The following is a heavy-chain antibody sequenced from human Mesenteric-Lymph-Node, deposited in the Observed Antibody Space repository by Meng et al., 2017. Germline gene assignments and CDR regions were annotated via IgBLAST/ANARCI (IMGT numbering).Heavy chain of an antibody. CDR2: ISYDGSKK. CDR1: RFTFSRYP. J-gene: IGHJ3*02. CDR3: ARAIVVVRDNKRNDAFDI. V-gene: IGHV3-30*04. Sequence: GGSLRLSCAASRFTFSRYPMHWVRQAPGKGLEWVAVISYDGSKKYYADSVKGRFTLSRDNSKNMLYLQMNSLRAEDTAVYYCARAIVVVRDNKRNDAFDIWGQGTMVTVSS. D-gene: IGHD2-2*01.